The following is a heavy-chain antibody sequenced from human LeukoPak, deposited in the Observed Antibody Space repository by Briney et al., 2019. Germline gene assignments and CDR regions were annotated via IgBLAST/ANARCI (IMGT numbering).Heavy chain of an antibody. CDR1: GFIFSDYY. J-gene: IGHJ4*02. CDR2: ISSSGNTI. CDR3: ARDAGSYSFNY. V-gene: IGHV3-11*04. D-gene: IGHD6-13*01. Sequence: GGSLRLSCAASGFIFSDYYMSWLRQAPGKGLEWVSYISSSGNTINYADSVKGRFTISRDNARSSLYLQMNSLSAEDTAVYYCARDAGSYSFNYWGQGTLVTVSS.